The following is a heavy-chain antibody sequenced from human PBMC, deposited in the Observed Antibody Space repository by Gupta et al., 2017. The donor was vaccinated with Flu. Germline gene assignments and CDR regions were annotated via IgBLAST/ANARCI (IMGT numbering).Heavy chain of an antibody. J-gene: IGHJ3*02. Sequence: QVQLQQWGAGLLKPSETLSLTCAVYGGCFSGYYWRWIRQTPGKGLEWIGEINHSGSTNYNPSLKSRVTISVDTSKNQFSLKLSSVTAADTAVYYCARYVLAAAMLHAFDIWGQGTMVTVSS. D-gene: IGHD2-2*01. CDR3: ARYVLAAAMLHAFDI. CDR1: GGCFSGYY. CDR2: INHSGST. V-gene: IGHV4-34*01.